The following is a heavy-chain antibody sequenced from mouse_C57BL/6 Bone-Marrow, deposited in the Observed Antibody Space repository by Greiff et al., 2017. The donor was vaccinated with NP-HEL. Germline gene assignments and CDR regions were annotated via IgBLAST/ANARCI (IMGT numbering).Heavy chain of an antibody. CDR2: IDPENGDT. Sequence: EVQLQQSGAELVRPGASVKLSCTASGFNIKDDYMHWVKQRPEQGLEWIGWIDPENGDTEYASKFQGKATITADTSSNTAYLQLSSLTSEDTAVYYCTALLLERFAYWGQGTLVTVSA. CDR1: GFNIKDDY. J-gene: IGHJ3*01. V-gene: IGHV14-4*01. CDR3: TALLLERFAY. D-gene: IGHD1-1*01.